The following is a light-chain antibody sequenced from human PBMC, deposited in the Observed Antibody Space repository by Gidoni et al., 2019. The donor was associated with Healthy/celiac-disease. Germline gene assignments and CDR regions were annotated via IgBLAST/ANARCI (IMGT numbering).Light chain of an antibody. J-gene: IGLJ2*01. CDR3: NSRDSSGNHLV. V-gene: IGLV3-19*01. CDR2: NTN. Sequence: SSALTQDPAVSVALGQTVRITCQGDSLRRNYASWYQQKPGQAPVLVIYNTNNRPSGIPDRFSGSSSGNTASLTITGAQAEDEADYYCNSRDSSGNHLVFGGGTKLTVL. CDR1: SLRRNY.